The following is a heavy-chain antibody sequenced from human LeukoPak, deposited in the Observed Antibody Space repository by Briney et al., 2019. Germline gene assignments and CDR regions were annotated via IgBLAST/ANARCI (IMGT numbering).Heavy chain of an antibody. CDR1: GYSISSGYY. D-gene: IGHD2-15*01. CDR2: IYHSGST. CDR3: ARDVGYCSGGSCWREY. V-gene: IGHV4-38-2*02. J-gene: IGHJ4*02. Sequence: PSETLSLTCAVSGYSISSGYYWGWIRQPPGKGLEWIGSIYHSGSTYYNPSLKSRVTISVDTSKNQFSLKLSSVTAADTAVYYCARDVGYCSGGSCWREYWGQGTLVTVSS.